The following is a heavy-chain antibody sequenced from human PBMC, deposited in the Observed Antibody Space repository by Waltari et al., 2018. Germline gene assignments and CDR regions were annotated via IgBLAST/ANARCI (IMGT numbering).Heavy chain of an antibody. V-gene: IGHV3-23*01. CDR1: GFHFISSA. J-gene: IGHJ4*02. CDR2: ISDSGVIT. Sequence: EVHLLESGGGLAQPGGSLRLSCAASGFHFISSAMSWVRQAPGKGLDWVSGISDSGVITKYADAVKGRFTVSRDNSKNTVFLQLNSLRAEDTAIYYCARHLYSIDYLELGNWGQGTQVTVSS. CDR3: ARHLYSIDYLELGN. D-gene: IGHD3-22*01.